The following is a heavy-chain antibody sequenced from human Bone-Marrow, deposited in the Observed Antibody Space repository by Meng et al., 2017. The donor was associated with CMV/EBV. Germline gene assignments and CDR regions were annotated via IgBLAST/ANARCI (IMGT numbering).Heavy chain of an antibody. CDR2: IRYDASNT. J-gene: IGHJ4*02. V-gene: IGHV3-30*02. D-gene: IGHD6-6*01. Sequence: GESLKISCAASGFTFGSSGMHWVRQAPGKGLEWMAFIRYDASNTYHADSVKGRFTISRDDSKDTLYLQMNSLTTDDTAVYYCAKDNSNWSFDYWGQGALVTVYS. CDR3: AKDNSNWSFDY. CDR1: GFTFGSSG.